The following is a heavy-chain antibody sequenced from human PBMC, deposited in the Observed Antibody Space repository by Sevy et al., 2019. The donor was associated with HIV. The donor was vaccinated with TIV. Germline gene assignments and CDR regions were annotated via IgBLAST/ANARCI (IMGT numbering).Heavy chain of an antibody. CDR1: GGTFSSHA. J-gene: IGHJ4*02. Sequence: ASVKVSCKASGGTFSSHAISWVRQAPGQGLEWMGGIIPIFGTANYAQKFQGRVTITADKSTSTAYMELSSLRSEDTAVYYCARGPGLPINMITFGGVYFDYWGQGTLVTVSS. CDR2: IIPIFGTA. CDR3: ARGPGLPINMITFGGVYFDY. D-gene: IGHD3-16*01. V-gene: IGHV1-69*06.